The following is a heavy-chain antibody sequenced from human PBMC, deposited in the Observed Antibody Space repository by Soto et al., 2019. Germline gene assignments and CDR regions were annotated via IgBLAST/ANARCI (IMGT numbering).Heavy chain of an antibody. CDR1: GDSISSGDYY. CDR2: IYDGWST. CDR3: ARLGYCSGGSCPHVDY. V-gene: IGHV4-30-4*01. Sequence: SEPLSLTCTVSGDSISSGDYYWSWIRQPPGKGLEWIGHIYDGWSTYCDPGLESRVTISEDTSKNQFSLKLSSVTAADRAVYYCARLGYCSGGSCPHVDYWGQGTLVTVS. J-gene: IGHJ4*02. D-gene: IGHD2-15*01.